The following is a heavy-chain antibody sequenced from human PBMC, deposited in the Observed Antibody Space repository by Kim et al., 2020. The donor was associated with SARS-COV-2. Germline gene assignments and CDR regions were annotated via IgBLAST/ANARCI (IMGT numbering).Heavy chain of an antibody. CDR2: INHSGST. Sequence: SETLSLTCAVYGGSFSGYYWSWIRQPPGKGLEWIGEINHSGSTNYNPSLKSRVTISVDTSKNQFSLKLSSVTAADTAVYYCAIPAEGNYDYVPGPYYYYGMDVWGQGTTVTISS. D-gene: IGHD3-16*01. V-gene: IGHV4-34*01. CDR3: AIPAEGNYDYVPGPYYYYGMDV. J-gene: IGHJ6*02. CDR1: GGSFSGYY.